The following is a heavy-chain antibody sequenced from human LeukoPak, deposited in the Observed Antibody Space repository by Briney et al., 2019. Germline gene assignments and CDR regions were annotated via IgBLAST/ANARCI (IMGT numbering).Heavy chain of an antibody. J-gene: IGHJ5*02. CDR1: GGSISDYY. CDR2: IYTSGST. V-gene: IGHV4-59*08. CDR3: ARHGGAYCGGDCYSRWWFDP. D-gene: IGHD2-21*02. Sequence: SETLSLTCTVSGGSISDYYWSWIRQPPGKGLEWIGRIYTSGSTNYNPSLKSRVTISVDTSKNQFSLKLSSVTAADTAVYYCARHGGAYCGGDCYSRWWFDPWGQGTLVTVSS.